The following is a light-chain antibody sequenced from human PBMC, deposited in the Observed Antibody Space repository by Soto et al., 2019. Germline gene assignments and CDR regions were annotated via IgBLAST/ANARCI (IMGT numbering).Light chain of an antibody. CDR2: EAS. J-gene: IGKJ3*01. Sequence: DIQMTQSPSSLSASLGDRVTFTCQASHDISHFLAWYQQKPGKVPQLLIYEASTLQFGVPSRFSGSGSGTEFSLTISGLQPEDVATYFCQKYDSVPFTFGPGTKVDIK. CDR1: HDISHF. V-gene: IGKV1-27*01. CDR3: QKYDSVPFT.